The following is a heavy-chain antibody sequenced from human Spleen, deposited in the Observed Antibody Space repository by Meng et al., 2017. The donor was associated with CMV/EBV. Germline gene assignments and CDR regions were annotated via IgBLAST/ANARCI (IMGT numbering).Heavy chain of an antibody. CDR3: ARGGRYCSSTSCYFFDY. CDR2: VSSSSTYI. J-gene: IGHJ4*02. D-gene: IGHD2-2*01. V-gene: IGHV3-21*01. CDR1: GFSFRRYS. Sequence: GGSLRLSCAASGFSFRRYSMNWVRQAPGKGLEWVSSVSSSSTYIYYADSVKGRFTISRDNAKNSLYLQMNSLRAEDTAVYYCARGGRYCSSTSCYFFDYWGQGTLVTVSS.